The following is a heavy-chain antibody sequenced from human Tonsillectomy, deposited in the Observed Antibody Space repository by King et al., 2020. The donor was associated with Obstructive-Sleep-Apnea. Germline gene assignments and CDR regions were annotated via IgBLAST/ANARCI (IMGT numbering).Heavy chain of an antibody. CDR2: IRSKANNYAT. CDR3: TRRGYSGNSGIDY. CDR1: GFSFSDSS. D-gene: IGHD4-23*01. V-gene: IGHV3-73*01. J-gene: IGHJ4*02. Sequence: VQLVESGGGLVQPGGSLKLSCAASGFSFSDSSMHWVRQPSGKGLEWLGRIRSKANNYATTYAASVKGRFTISRDDSEKTAFLLMNSLKTEDTAIYFCTRRGYSGNSGIDYWGQGTLVTVSS.